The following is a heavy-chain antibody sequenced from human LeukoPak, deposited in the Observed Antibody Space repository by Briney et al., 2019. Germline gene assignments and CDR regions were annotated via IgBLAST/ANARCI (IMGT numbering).Heavy chain of an antibody. D-gene: IGHD3-22*01. CDR1: GFTFSSYA. V-gene: IGHV3-23*01. J-gene: IGHJ1*01. CDR2: IGTSSRT. Sequence: GGSLRLSCVASGFTFSSYAMSWVRQAPGKGLEWVSLIGTSSRTHYADSMKGRFTISRDNSRNTLYLQINSLRAEDTAVYYCAKDLDSTGSWPPEYFQHWGQGSLVTVSS. CDR3: AKDLDSTGSWPPEYFQH.